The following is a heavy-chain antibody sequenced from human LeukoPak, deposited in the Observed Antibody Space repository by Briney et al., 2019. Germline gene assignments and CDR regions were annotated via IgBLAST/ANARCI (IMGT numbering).Heavy chain of an antibody. V-gene: IGHV3-30*18. Sequence: GGSLRLSCAASGFTFSSYGMHWVRQAPGKGLEWVAVISYDGSNKYYADSVKGRFTISRDNSKNTLYLQMNSLRAEDTAVYYCAKDFGSGYYYFDYWGQGTLVTVPS. D-gene: IGHD3-22*01. J-gene: IGHJ4*02. CDR3: AKDFGSGYYYFDY. CDR1: GFTFSSYG. CDR2: ISYDGSNK.